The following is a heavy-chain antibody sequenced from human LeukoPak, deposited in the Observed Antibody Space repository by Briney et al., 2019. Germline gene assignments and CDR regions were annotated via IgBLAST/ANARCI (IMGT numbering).Heavy chain of an antibody. CDR3: AKDHILDYAPSWFDP. V-gene: IGHV3-23*01. CDR2: VSGSGGST. Sequence: GGSLRLSCAASRFTFSSYAMSWVRQAPWKGLEWVSAVSGSGGSTYYADSVKGRFTICRDNSKNTLYLQMNSLRADDTAVYYCAKDHILDYAPSWFDPWGQGTQVTVSS. J-gene: IGHJ5*02. D-gene: IGHD4-17*01. CDR1: RFTFSSYA.